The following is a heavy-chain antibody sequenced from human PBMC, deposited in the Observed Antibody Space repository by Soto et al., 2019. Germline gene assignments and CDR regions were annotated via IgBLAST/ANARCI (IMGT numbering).Heavy chain of an antibody. Sequence: PGGSLRLSCAASGFPVSSDYMSWVRQAPGKGLEWVSVIYSGGSTYYADSVKGRFTISRDNSKNTLYLQMNSLRAEDTAVYYCARGNRRRVVDLWFDPWGQGTLVTVSS. CDR1: GFPVSSDY. CDR2: IYSGGST. J-gene: IGHJ5*02. CDR3: ARGNRRRVVDLWFDP. V-gene: IGHV3-53*01. D-gene: IGHD2-15*01.